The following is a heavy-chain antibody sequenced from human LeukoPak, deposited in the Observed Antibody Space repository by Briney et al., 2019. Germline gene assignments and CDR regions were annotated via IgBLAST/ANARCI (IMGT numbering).Heavy chain of an antibody. V-gene: IGHV3-23*01. CDR1: GFTFSSYA. J-gene: IGHJ4*02. D-gene: IGHD3-22*01. CDR3: AKDDDSSGYYYDY. CDR2: ISGSGGST. Sequence: GGSLRLSCAASGFTFSSYAMSWVRQAPGKGLEWVSAISGSGGSTYYADSVKGRFTISRDSSKNTLYLQMNSLRAEDTAVYYCAKDDDSSGYYYDYWGQGTLVTVSS.